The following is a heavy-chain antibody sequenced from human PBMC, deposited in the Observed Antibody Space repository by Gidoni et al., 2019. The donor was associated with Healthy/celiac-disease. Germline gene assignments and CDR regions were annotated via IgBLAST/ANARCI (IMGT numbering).Heavy chain of an antibody. CDR1: GFTFSSYW. J-gene: IGHJ4*02. V-gene: IGHV3-7*03. D-gene: IGHD4-17*01. CDR3: ARVNCGDYSSLDY. CDR2: IKQDGSEN. Sequence: EVHLVESGGGSVQPGVSLRLSCAGSGFTFSSYWMSWVRQAPGTGLEWVANIKQDGSENYYVDSVKGRFTSSRDNAKNSLYLQMNSLRAEGAAVYYCARVNCGDYSSLDYWGQGTLVTVSS.